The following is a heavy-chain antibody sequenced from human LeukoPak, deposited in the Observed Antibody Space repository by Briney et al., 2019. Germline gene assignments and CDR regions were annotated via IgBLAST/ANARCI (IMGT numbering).Heavy chain of an antibody. CDR2: IWYGGSNK. D-gene: IGHD6-6*01. V-gene: IGHV3-30*02. J-gene: IGHJ6*03. Sequence: GGSLRLSCAASGFTFSNYGMHWVRQAPGKGLEWVAVIWYGGSNKYYADSVKGRFTISRDNSKNTLYLQMNSLRAEDTAVYYCAKDKVEYSRYFYYYMDVWGKGTTVTVSS. CDR1: GFTFSNYG. CDR3: AKDKVEYSRYFYYYMDV.